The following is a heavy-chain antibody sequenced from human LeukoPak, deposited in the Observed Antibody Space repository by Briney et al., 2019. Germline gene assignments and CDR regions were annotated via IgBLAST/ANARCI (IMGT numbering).Heavy chain of an antibody. CDR2: INHSGST. CDR3: ASRDGWSGSYHGFDP. Sequence: SETLSLTCAVSGSSISSSNWWSWVRQPPGKGLEWIGEINHSGSTNYNPSLKSRVTISVDTSKNQFSLKLSSVTAADTAVYYCASRDGWSGSYHGFDPWGQGTLVTVSS. D-gene: IGHD1-26*01. CDR1: GSSISSSNW. V-gene: IGHV4-4*02. J-gene: IGHJ5*02.